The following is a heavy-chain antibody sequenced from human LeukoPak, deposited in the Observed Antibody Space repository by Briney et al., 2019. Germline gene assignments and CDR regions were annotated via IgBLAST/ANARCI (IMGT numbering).Heavy chain of an antibody. J-gene: IGHJ4*02. D-gene: IGHD6-13*01. CDR2: IIPIFGTA. Sequence: GASVKVSCKASGGTFSSYAISWVRQAPGQGLEWMGGIIPIFGTANYAQKFQGRVTITTDESTRTAYMELSSLRSEDTAVYYCARMGGRRAAAGNDYWGKGTRVTAPS. CDR1: GGTFSSYA. CDR3: ARMGGRRAAAGNDY. V-gene: IGHV1-69*05.